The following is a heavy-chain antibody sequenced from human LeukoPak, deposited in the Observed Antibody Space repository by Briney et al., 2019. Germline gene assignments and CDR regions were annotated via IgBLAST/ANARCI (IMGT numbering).Heavy chain of an antibody. CDR1: GGSFSGYY. V-gene: IGHV4-34*01. D-gene: IGHD3-10*01. CDR2: INDSGST. CDR3: ARGRRRLLWFGEADKYYFDY. J-gene: IGHJ4*02. Sequence: SETLSLTXAVYGGSFSGYYWRWLSQPPGKGLEWIGEINDSGSTNYNPSLKSRVTISVDTSKNQFSLKLSSVTAADTAVYYCARGRRRLLWFGEADKYYFDYWGQGTLVTVSS.